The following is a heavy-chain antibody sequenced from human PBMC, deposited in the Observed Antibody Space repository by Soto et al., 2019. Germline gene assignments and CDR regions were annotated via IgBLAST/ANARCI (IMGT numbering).Heavy chain of an antibody. CDR3: ARVRLGAYFDY. Sequence: EVRLVESGGGLVQPGGSLRLSCAASGFTVSSNYMSWVRQAPGKGLEWVSVIYSGGSTYYADSVKGRFTISRDNSKNTLYLQMNSLRAEDTAVYYCARVRLGAYFDYWGQGTLVTVSS. CDR2: IYSGGST. J-gene: IGHJ4*02. D-gene: IGHD3-16*01. CDR1: GFTVSSNY. V-gene: IGHV3-66*01.